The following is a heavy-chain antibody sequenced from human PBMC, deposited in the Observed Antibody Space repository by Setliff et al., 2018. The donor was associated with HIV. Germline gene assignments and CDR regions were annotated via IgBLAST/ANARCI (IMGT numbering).Heavy chain of an antibody. D-gene: IGHD2-15*01. V-gene: IGHV3-23*01. CDR2: IGISDDST. CDR1: GFTFSSYA. CDR3: ARDSYCSYGSCYVKKSYYAMDV. Sequence: GGSLRLSCAASGFTFSSYAMTWVRQAPGKRLEWVSAIGISDDSTYYADSLKGRFIISRDDAENSLYLQMNSLRAEDTAVYYCARDSYCSYGSCYVKKSYYAMDVWGQGTTVTVSS. J-gene: IGHJ6*02.